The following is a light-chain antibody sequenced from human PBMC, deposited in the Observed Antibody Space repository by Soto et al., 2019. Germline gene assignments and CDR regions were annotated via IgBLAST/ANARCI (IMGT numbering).Light chain of an antibody. CDR3: SSCTRGNTYV. Sequence: QSALTQPASVSGSPGQSITISCTGTSRDIGGYNSVSWYQQHPRKAPKLMIYEVTNRPSGISNRVSGSESGITASLTISGLQAEGEADYYCSSCTRGNTYVFGTGTKVTV. J-gene: IGLJ1*01. V-gene: IGLV2-14*01. CDR1: SRDIGGYNS. CDR2: EVT.